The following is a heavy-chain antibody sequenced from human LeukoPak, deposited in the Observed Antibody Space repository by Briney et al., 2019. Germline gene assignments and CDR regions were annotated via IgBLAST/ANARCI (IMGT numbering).Heavy chain of an antibody. CDR1: GGSISSYY. CDR3: ARTQVGAFDY. Sequence: PSETLSLTCTVSGGSISSYYWSWIRQPPGKGLEWIGYIYYSGSTNYNPSLKSRVTISVDTSKNQFSLKLSSVTAADTAVYYYARTQVGAFDYWGQGTLVTVSS. CDR2: IYYSGST. D-gene: IGHD1-26*01. V-gene: IGHV4-59*01. J-gene: IGHJ4*02.